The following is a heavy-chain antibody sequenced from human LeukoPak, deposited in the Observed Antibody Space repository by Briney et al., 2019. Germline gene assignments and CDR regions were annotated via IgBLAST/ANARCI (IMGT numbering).Heavy chain of an antibody. V-gene: IGHV1-2*02. CDR3: ARGPIVVVPAAIGWFDP. D-gene: IGHD2-2*02. CDR1: GYTFTGYY. CDR2: INPNSGGT. Sequence: ASVKVSCKASGYTFTGYYMHWVRQAPGQGLEWMGWINPNSGGTNYAQKFQGRVTMTRDTSISTAYMELSRLRSDDTAVYYCARGPIVVVPAAIGWFDPWGQGTLVTVSS. J-gene: IGHJ5*02.